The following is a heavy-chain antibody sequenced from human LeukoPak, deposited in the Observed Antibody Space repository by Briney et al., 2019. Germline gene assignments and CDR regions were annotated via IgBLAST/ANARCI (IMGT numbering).Heavy chain of an antibody. D-gene: IGHD4-23*01. CDR3: AYNQPGGNSLDY. Sequence: GASVKVSCKASGYTFTGYYIHWVRQAPGQGLEWMGWINRNSGATNYAQKFQGRVTTARDGSISTAYMQLSSLRSDDTAVYYCAYNQPGGNSLDYWGQGTLVTVSS. J-gene: IGHJ4*02. V-gene: IGHV1-2*02. CDR1: GYTFTGYY. CDR2: INRNSGAT.